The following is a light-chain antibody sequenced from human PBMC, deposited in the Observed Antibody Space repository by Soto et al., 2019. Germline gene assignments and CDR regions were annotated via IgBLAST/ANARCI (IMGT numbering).Light chain of an antibody. J-gene: IGKJ2*01. CDR2: AAS. Sequence: EIVLTQSPGTLYFSPGDRATLSCRASQSIYINYLAWYQHKPGQAPRLLISAASTTATGIPARFSGSGSGTDFTLTISSLDPEDFALYFCQQCGSSPYTFGQGTNVEIK. V-gene: IGKV3-20*01. CDR1: QSIYINY. CDR3: QQCGSSPYT.